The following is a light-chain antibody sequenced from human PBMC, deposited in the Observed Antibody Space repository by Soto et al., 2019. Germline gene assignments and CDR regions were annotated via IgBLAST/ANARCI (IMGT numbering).Light chain of an antibody. J-gene: IGKJ4*01. V-gene: IGKV3-15*01. CDR1: QSGRSS. CDR2: GAS. Sequence: IVFTQSPGTLSLSPGERATLSCRASQSGRSSLAWYQQKPGQAPRLLIYGASTRATGVPVRFSGSGSGTEFTLTISSLEPEDFAVYYCQQYNNWPLTFGGGTKVDIK. CDR3: QQYNNWPLT.